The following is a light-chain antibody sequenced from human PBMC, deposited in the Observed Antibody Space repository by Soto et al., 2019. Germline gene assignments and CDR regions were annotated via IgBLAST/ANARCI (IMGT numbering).Light chain of an antibody. V-gene: IGLV1-47*01. CDR1: ISNIGNNY. Sequence: SVLTQQPSVSGTPGQRVTISCSGSISNIGNNYVYWFQQLPGTAPKVLSNRNNQRPSGVPDRFYGSKSGTSASLAISGLRSEDEADYYCAAWDDTVRSYVFGTGTKITV. CDR3: AAWDDTVRSYV. CDR2: RNN. J-gene: IGLJ1*01.